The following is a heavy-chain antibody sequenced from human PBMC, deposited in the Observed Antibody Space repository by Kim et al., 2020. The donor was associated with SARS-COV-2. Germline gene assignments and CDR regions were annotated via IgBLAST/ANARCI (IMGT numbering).Heavy chain of an antibody. Sequence: SYIYYADSVKGRFTISRDNAKNSLYLQRNSLGAEDTAVYYCARDLGAFDIWGQGTMVTVSS. V-gene: IGHV3-21*01. J-gene: IGHJ3*02. CDR2: SYI. CDR3: ARDLGAFDI. D-gene: IGHD3-16*01.